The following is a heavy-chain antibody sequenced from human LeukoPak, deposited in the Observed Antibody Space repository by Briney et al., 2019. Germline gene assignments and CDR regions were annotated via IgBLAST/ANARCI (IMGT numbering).Heavy chain of an antibody. CDR3: ARRPGRRYGSVENSWFDP. Sequence: SETLSLTCTVSGGSISSYYWSWIRQPPGKGLEWIGYIYYSGSTNYNPSLKSRVTISVDTSKNQFSLKLSSVTAADTAVYYCARRPGRRYGSVENSWFDPWGQGTLVTVSS. D-gene: IGHD3-10*01. J-gene: IGHJ5*02. V-gene: IGHV4-59*01. CDR2: IYYSGST. CDR1: GGSISSYY.